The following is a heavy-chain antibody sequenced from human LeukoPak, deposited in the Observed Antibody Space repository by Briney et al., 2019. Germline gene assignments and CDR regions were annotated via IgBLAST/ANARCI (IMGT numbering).Heavy chain of an antibody. D-gene: IGHD3-22*01. CDR2: ISGSGGST. Sequence: GGSLRLSCAASGFAFSSYAMSWVRQAPGKGLEWVSAISGSGGSTYYADSVKGRFTISRDNSKNTLYLQMNSLRAEDTAVYYCAKKYYDSSGYYYGYWGQGTLVTVSS. V-gene: IGHV3-23*01. J-gene: IGHJ4*02. CDR1: GFAFSSYA. CDR3: AKKYYDSSGYYYGY.